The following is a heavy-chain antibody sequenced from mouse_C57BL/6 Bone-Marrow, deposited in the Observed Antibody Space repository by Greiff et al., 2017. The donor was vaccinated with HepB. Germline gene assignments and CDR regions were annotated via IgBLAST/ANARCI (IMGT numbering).Heavy chain of an antibody. Sequence: VQLQQSGAELVKPGASVKMSCKASGYTFTSYWITWVKQRPGQGLEWIGDIYPGSGSTNYNEKFKSKATLTVDTSSSTAYMQLSSLTSEDSAVYYCARGYYGPYYAMDYWGQGTSVTVSS. V-gene: IGHV1-55*01. CDR1: GYTFTSYW. D-gene: IGHD1-1*01. CDR3: ARGYYGPYYAMDY. CDR2: IYPGSGST. J-gene: IGHJ4*01.